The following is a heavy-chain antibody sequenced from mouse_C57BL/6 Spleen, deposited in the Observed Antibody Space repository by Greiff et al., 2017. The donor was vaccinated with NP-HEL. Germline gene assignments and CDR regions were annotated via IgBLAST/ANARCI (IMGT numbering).Heavy chain of an antibody. CDR2: IDPSDSYT. V-gene: IGHV1-50*01. Sequence: QVQLQQPGAELVKPGASVKLSCKASGYTFTSYWMQWVKQRPGQGLEWIGEIDPSDSYTNYNQKFNGKATLTVDTSSSTAYMQLSSLTSEDSAVYYCARRATMVTPWYFDVGGTGTTVTVSS. CDR1: GYTFTSYW. CDR3: ARRATMVTPWYFDV. J-gene: IGHJ1*03. D-gene: IGHD2-1*01.